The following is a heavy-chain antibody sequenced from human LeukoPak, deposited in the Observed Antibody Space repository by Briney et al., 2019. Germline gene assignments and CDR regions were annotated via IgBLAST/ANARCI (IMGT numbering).Heavy chain of an antibody. CDR3: ARYGQIRYYDILTGYLAPYYFDY. J-gene: IGHJ4*02. V-gene: IGHV1-18*01. Sequence: GASVKVSCKASGHTFTSYGISWVRQAPGQGLEWMGWISAYNGNTNYAQKLQGRVTMTTDTSTSTAYMELRSLRSDDTAVYYCARYGQIRYYDILTGYLAPYYFDYWGQGTLVTVSS. CDR1: GHTFTSYG. D-gene: IGHD3-9*01. CDR2: ISAYNGNT.